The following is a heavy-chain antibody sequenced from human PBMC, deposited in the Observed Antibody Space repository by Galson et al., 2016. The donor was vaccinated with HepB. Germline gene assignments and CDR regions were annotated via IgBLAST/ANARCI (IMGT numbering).Heavy chain of an antibody. V-gene: IGHV1-8*01. Sequence: VKVSCKASGYTFTTYDINWVRQATGQGLEWMGWVNTNSGNTGYAQKFQGRVTMSRNSSINTAYMELTSLRSEDTAVYYCARGAGIAVADYFYYYAFDVWGQGTTVTVSS. CDR2: VNTNSGNT. CDR1: GYTFTTYD. J-gene: IGHJ6*02. CDR3: ARGAGIAVADYFYYYAFDV. D-gene: IGHD6-19*01.